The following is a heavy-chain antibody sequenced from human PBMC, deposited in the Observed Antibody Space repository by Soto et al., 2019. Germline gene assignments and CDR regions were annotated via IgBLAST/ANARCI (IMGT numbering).Heavy chain of an antibody. V-gene: IGHV4-59*08. CDR1: GGSISSNY. J-gene: IGHJ4*02. D-gene: IGHD2-15*01. Sequence: SETLSLTCTVSGGSISSNYWSWIRQPPGKGLEWIGYIYYSGSTIYNPSLRSRLTISVDTSKNQFSLRLSSVTAADTAVYYCARHYCSGGNCNYFDYWGQGTLVT. CDR2: IYYSGST. CDR3: ARHYCSGGNCNYFDY.